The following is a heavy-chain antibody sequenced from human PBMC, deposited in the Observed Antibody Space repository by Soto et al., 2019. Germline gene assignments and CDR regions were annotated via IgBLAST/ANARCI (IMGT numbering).Heavy chain of an antibody. CDR3: ARDKSSSWTGYYFDY. CDR2: TYYRSKWYS. J-gene: IGHJ4*02. Sequence: SQTLSLTCAISGDSVSSNSAAWHRIRQSPSRGLEWLGRTYYRSKWYSDYAVSVKSRIIIIPDTSKNQFSLQLNSVTPEDTAVFYCARDKSSSWTGYYFDYWGQGALVTVSS. CDR1: GDSVSSNSAA. D-gene: IGHD6-13*01. V-gene: IGHV6-1*01.